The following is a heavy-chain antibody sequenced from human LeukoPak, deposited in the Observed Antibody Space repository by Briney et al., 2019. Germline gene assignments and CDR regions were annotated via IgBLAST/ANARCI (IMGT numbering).Heavy chain of an antibody. Sequence: GGSLRLSCAASGFTFSSYTMSWVRQAPGKGLEWVSAISGSGGSTYYADSVKGRFTISRDNSKNTLYLQMNSLRAEDTAVYYCAKDEAPLRYFDWLFLDYWGQGTLVTVSS. CDR3: AKDEAPLRYFDWLFLDY. J-gene: IGHJ4*02. CDR2: ISGSGGST. D-gene: IGHD3-9*01. V-gene: IGHV3-23*01. CDR1: GFTFSSYT.